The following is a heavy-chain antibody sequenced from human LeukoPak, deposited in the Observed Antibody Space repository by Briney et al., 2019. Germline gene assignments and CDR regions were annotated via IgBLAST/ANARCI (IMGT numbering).Heavy chain of an antibody. Sequence: GGSLRLSLAASGFTFTSYTIHWVRQPPGQGLEWVAATSYDGGNRYYADYVKCRFTISRDNSNNTLFLHMESLRTEASVIFFCARKSLWFKYYDYWGQGIWVTVSS. CDR2: TSYDGGNR. CDR1: GFTFTSYT. D-gene: IGHD2-21*01. J-gene: IGHJ4*02. V-gene: IGHV3-30*01. CDR3: ARKSLWFKYYDY.